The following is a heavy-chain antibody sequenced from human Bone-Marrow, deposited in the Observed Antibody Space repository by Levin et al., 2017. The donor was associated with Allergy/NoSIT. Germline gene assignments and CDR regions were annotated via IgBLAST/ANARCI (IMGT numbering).Heavy chain of an antibody. J-gene: IGHJ5*02. CDR1: GFTFSTFP. V-gene: IGHV3-30-3*01. CDR2: LSDDGSNK. Sequence: PGGSLRLSCAASGFTFSTFPMHWVRQAPGKGLEWVAFLSDDGSNKDYADSVKGRFTISRDNSNNTLYLEMNSLRPEDTAVYYCAREYGEITVAGTWVEWFDPWGQGTLVTVSS. CDR3: AREYGEITVAGTWVEWFDP. D-gene: IGHD6-19*01.